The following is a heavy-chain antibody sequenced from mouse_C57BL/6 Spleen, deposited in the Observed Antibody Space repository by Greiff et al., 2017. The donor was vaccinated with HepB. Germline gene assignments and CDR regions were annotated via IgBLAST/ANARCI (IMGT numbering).Heavy chain of an antibody. CDR2: ISSGGSYT. CDR3: ARPSTMVTTGDWFAY. Sequence: EVMLVESGGDLVKPGGSLKLSCAASGFTFSSYGMSWVRQTPDKRLEWVATISSGGSYTYYPDSVKGRFTISRDNAKNTLYLQMSSLKSEDTAMYYCARPSTMVTTGDWFAYWGQGTLVTVSA. J-gene: IGHJ3*01. D-gene: IGHD2-2*01. CDR1: GFTFSSYG. V-gene: IGHV5-6*01.